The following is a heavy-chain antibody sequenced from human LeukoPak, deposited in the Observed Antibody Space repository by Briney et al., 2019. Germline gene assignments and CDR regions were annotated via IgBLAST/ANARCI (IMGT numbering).Heavy chain of an antibody. V-gene: IGHV3-9*01. CDR1: GFTFGDYA. CDR2: ISWNSGSI. D-gene: IGHD1-26*01. CDR3: AKAGIVGATTDGGFGY. Sequence: GRSLRLSCTASGFTFGDYAMHWVRQAPGKGLEWVSGISWNSGSIGYADSVKGRFTISRDNAKNSLYLQMNSLRAEDTALYYCAKAGIVGATTDGGFGYWGQGTLVTVSS. J-gene: IGHJ4*02.